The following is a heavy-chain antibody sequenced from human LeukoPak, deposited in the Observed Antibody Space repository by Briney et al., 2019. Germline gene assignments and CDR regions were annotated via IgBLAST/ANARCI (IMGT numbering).Heavy chain of an antibody. CDR2: INTNTGNP. CDR1: GYTFTSYD. CDR3: ARVGSSGWHDAFDI. Sequence: GASVKVSCKASGYTFTSYDINWVRQATGQGLEWMGWINTNTGNPTYAQGFTGRFVFSLDTSVSTAYLQISSLKAEDTAVYYCARVGSSGWHDAFDIWGQGTMVTVSS. J-gene: IGHJ3*02. V-gene: IGHV7-4-1*02. D-gene: IGHD6-19*01.